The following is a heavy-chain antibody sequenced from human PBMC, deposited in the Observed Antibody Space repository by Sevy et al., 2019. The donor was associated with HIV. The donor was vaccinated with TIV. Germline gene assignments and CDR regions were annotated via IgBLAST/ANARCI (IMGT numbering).Heavy chain of an antibody. CDR2: INPSGGST. V-gene: IGHV1-46*01. CDR3: ARADYGSGSYSPYYYYYYGMDV. CDR1: GYTFTSYY. D-gene: IGHD3-10*01. J-gene: IGHJ6*02. Sequence: ASVKVSCKASGYTFTSYYMHWVRQAPGQGLEWVGIINPSGGSTSYAQKFQGRVTMTRDTSTSTVYMELSSLRSEDTAVYYCARADYGSGSYSPYYYYYYGMDVWGQGTTVTVSS.